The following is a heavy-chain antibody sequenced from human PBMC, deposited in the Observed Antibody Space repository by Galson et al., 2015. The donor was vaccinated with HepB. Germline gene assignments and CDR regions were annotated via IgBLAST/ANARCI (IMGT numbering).Heavy chain of an antibody. D-gene: IGHD2-2*01. Sequence: SLRLSCAASGFTFSSYAMSWVRQAPGKGLEWVSAISGSGGSTYYADSVKGRFTISRDNSKNTLYLQMNSLRAEDTAVYYCAKSNCSSTSCYGYFQHWGQGTLVTVSS. CDR2: ISGSGGST. J-gene: IGHJ1*01. CDR3: AKSNCSSTSCYGYFQH. V-gene: IGHV3-23*01. CDR1: GFTFSSYA.